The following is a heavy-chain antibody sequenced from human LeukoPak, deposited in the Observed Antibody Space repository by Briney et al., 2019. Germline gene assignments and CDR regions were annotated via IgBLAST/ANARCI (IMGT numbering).Heavy chain of an antibody. J-gene: IGHJ5*02. CDR2: IYYSGST. CDR1: GGSISSYY. Sequence: PSETLSLTCTVSGGSISSYYWGWIRQPPGKGLEWIGSIYYSGSTYYNPSLKSRVTISVDTSKNQFSLKLSSVTAADTAVYYCARHTPFLWGITGAGFGEFTNWFDPWGQGTLVTVSS. D-gene: IGHD3-10*01. V-gene: IGHV4-39*01. CDR3: ARHTPFLWGITGAGFGEFTNWFDP.